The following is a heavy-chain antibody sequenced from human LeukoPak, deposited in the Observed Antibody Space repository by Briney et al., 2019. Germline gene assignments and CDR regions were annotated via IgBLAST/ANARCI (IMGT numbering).Heavy chain of an antibody. CDR3: ASLSTSPSIGDY. Sequence: GGSLRLSCAASGFTFSSYAMSWVRQAPGKGLEWVSSITSSSSYIYYADSVKGRFTISGDNAKNSLYLQMNSLTADDTALYYCASLSTSPSIGDYWGQGTLVTVSS. CDR1: GFTFSSYA. CDR2: ITSSSSYI. D-gene: IGHD2/OR15-2a*01. J-gene: IGHJ4*02. V-gene: IGHV3-21*01.